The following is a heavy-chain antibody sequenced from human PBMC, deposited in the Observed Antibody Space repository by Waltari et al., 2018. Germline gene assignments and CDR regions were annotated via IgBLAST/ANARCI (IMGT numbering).Heavy chain of an antibody. CDR2: IRYDASDI. CDR3: AKVGVGLTTWYPFDV. V-gene: IGHV3-30*02. J-gene: IGHJ3*01. CDR1: GFTLSDYG. Sequence: QVHLVASGGGVVQPGGSLRLSCAASGFTLSDYGMHWVRQAPGKGLEWVAFIRYDASDIYYRDSVKGRFTISRDNSKNTLFLQMSSLRPEDTAVYYCAKVGVGLTTWYPFDVWGQGTMVTVSS. D-gene: IGHD1-1*01.